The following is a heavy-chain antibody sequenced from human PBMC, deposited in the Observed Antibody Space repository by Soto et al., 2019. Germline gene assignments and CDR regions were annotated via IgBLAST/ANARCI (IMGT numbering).Heavy chain of an antibody. D-gene: IGHD4-17*01. Sequence: GASVKVSRKASGYTFTSYAMHWVRQAPGQRLEWMGWINAGNGNTKYSQKFQGRVTITRDTSASTAYMELSSLRSEDTAVYYCARGAVTIPMDVWGQGTTVTVSS. CDR1: GYTFTSYA. CDR2: INAGNGNT. J-gene: IGHJ6*02. CDR3: ARGAVTIPMDV. V-gene: IGHV1-3*01.